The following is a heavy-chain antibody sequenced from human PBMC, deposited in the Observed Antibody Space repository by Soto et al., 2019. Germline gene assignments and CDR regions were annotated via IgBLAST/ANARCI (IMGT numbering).Heavy chain of an antibody. CDR2: IYYSGST. V-gene: IGHV4-39*01. Sequence: QLQLQESGPGLVKPSETLSLTCTVSGGSISSSSYYWGWIRQPPGKGLEWIGSIYYSGSTYYNPSLKSRVTISVDTSKNQFSLKLSSVTAADTAVYYCARHHYYDSSGYYYDYWGQGTLVTVSS. CDR1: GGSISSSSYY. J-gene: IGHJ4*02. D-gene: IGHD3-22*01. CDR3: ARHHYYDSSGYYYDY.